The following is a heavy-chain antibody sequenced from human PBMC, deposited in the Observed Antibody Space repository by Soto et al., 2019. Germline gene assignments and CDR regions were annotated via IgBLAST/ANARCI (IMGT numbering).Heavy chain of an antibody. D-gene: IGHD1-1*01. CDR2: ISAHNGNT. Sequence: QVHXVQSXAXVXXPGXSVKVSCKASGYTFTSYGITWVRQAPGQGLEWMGWISAHNGNTDYAQKLQGRVIVTRDTSTSTAYMELRSLISDDTAVYYCARGRYGDYWGQGALVTVSS. J-gene: IGHJ4*02. V-gene: IGHV1-18*01. CDR1: GYTFTSYG. CDR3: ARGRYGDY.